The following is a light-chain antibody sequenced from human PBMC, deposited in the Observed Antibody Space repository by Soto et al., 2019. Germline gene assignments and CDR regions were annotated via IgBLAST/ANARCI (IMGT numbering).Light chain of an antibody. CDR2: EVS. CDR1: SNDIGGYNY. Sequence: LTQPASVSGSPGQSITISCTGTSNDIGGYNYVSWYQLHPGKAPKLMIYEVSDRPSGVSNRFSGSRSGNTASLTISGLQAEDEAIYYCSSSTNTSTLVIFGGGTKLTVL. CDR3: SSSTNTSTLVI. J-gene: IGLJ2*01. V-gene: IGLV2-14*01.